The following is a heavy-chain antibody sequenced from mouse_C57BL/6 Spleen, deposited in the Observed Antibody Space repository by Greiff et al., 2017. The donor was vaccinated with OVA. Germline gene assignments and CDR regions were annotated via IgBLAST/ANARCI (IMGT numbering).Heavy chain of an antibody. CDR2: IDPSGSYT. CDR1: GYTFTSYW. D-gene: IGHD4-1*01. Sequence: VQLQQPGAELVKPGASVKLSCKASGYTFTSYWMQWVKQRPGQGLEWIGEIDPSGSYTNYNQKFKGKATLTVDTSSSTAYMQLSSLTSEDSAVYYCARRGLGRGGFADWGQGTLVTVSA. CDR3: ARRGLGRGGFAD. V-gene: IGHV1-50*01. J-gene: IGHJ3*01.